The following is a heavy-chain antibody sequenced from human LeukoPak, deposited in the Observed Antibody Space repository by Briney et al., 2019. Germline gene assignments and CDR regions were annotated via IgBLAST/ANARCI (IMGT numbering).Heavy chain of an antibody. CDR2: INPNSGGT. Sequence: ASVKVSCKASGYTFTGYYMHWVRQAPGQGLEWMGWINPNSGGTNYAQKFQGRVTMTRDTSISTAYMELSRLRSDDTAVYYCARGDLRNYDILTGAFDYWGQGTLVTVSS. CDR1: GYTFTGYY. D-gene: IGHD3-9*01. CDR3: ARGDLRNYDILTGAFDY. V-gene: IGHV1-2*02. J-gene: IGHJ4*02.